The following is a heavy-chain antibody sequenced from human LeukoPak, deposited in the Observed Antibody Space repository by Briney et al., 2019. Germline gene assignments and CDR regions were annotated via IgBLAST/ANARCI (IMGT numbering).Heavy chain of an antibody. J-gene: IGHJ4*02. D-gene: IGHD1-14*01. CDR1: GFTFSSYG. V-gene: IGHV3-33*01. CDR3: ARDPDRYYFDY. Sequence: PGGSLRLSCATSGFTFSSYGMHWVRQALGKGLEWVAVIWYDGSNKYYADSVKGRFTISRDNSKNTLYLQMNSLRAEDTAVYYCARDPDRYYFDYWGQGTLVTVSS. CDR2: IWYDGSNK.